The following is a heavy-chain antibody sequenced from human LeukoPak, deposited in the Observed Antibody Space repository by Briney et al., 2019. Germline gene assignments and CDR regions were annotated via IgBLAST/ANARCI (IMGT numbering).Heavy chain of an antibody. D-gene: IGHD5-12*01. Sequence: PGGSLRLSCAASGFTVSSNYMSWVRQAPGKGLEWVSVIYSGGSTYYADSVKGRFTISRDNSKNTLYLQMNSLRAEDTAVYYCASHIVATTRFDYWGQGTLVTVSS. CDR2: IYSGGST. J-gene: IGHJ4*02. V-gene: IGHV3-66*04. CDR3: ASHIVATTRFDY. CDR1: GFTVSSNY.